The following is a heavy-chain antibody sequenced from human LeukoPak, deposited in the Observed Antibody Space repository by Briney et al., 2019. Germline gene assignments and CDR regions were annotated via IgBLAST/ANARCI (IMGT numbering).Heavy chain of an antibody. Sequence: GGSLRLSCAASGFTFSNYWMHWVRQAPGKGLEWVAVISYDGSNKYYADSVKGRFTISRDNSKNTLYLQMNSLRAEDTAVYYCAKEGGYCSSTSCPFDYWGQGTLVTVSS. CDR1: GFTFSNYW. CDR3: AKEGGYCSSTSCPFDY. D-gene: IGHD2-2*01. CDR2: ISYDGSNK. J-gene: IGHJ4*02. V-gene: IGHV3-30*18.